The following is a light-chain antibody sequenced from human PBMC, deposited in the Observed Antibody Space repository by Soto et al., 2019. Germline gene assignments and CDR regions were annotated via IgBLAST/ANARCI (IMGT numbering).Light chain of an antibody. Sequence: IVMIPSPHAPASLLRERGTIIYSSSQRGFYSSNNKNYLAWYQQKPGQPPKALIYWASTRESGVPARFSGSGSGTDFTLTISSLPAEDVAVYYCQQYYTTPRTFGQGTKVDIK. CDR1: QRGFYSSNNKNY. CDR3: QQYYTTPRT. CDR2: WAS. J-gene: IGKJ1*01. V-gene: IGKV4-1*01.